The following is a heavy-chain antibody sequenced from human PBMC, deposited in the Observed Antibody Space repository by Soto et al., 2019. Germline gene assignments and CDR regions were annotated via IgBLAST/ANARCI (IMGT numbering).Heavy chain of an antibody. Sequence: GGSLRLSCAASGFTFCNFGMNWVRQAPGKGLEWVAFISLDGSSKYYVDSVKGRFIISRDNAKNTLSLQMNSLKAEDTAVYYCAKDTSKYSSYWPAYYGLNVWGQGTTVTVSS. J-gene: IGHJ6*02. V-gene: IGHV3-30*18. CDR2: ISLDGSSK. CDR3: AKDTSKYSSYWPAYYGLNV. CDR1: GFTFCNFG. D-gene: IGHD6-6*01.